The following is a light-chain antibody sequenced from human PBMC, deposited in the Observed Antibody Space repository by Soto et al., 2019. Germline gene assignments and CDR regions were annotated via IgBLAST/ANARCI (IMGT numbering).Light chain of an antibody. V-gene: IGKV3-11*01. CDR3: QQRSNWPPGIT. J-gene: IGKJ3*01. CDR2: DAS. CDR1: QSVSSY. Sequence: EIVLTQSPATLSLSPGERATLSCRASQSVSSYLAWYQQKPGQAPRLLIYDASTRATVIPARFSGSGSGTDFTLTISSLEPEDFAVYYCQQRSNWPPGITFGPGTKVVIK.